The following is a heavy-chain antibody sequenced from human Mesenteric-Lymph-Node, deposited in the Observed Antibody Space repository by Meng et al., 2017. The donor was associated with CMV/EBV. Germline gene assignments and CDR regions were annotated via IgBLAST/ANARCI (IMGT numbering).Heavy chain of an antibody. D-gene: IGHD3-22*01. CDR2: ISSSSSYI. V-gene: IGHV3-21*01. CDR1: GFTFSSYS. Sequence: AAGFTFSSYSMNWVRQAPGKGLEWVSSISSSSSYIYYADSVKGRFTISRDNAKNSLYLQMNSLRAEDTAVYYCARGRYYYDSSGYYYWGQGTLVTVSS. CDR3: ARGRYYYDSSGYYY. J-gene: IGHJ4*02.